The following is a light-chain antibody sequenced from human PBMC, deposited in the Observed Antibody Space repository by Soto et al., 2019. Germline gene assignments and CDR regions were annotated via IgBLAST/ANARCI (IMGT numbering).Light chain of an antibody. CDR1: QSVSSC. Sequence: LTQSPVTLSLSPGERATLSCRASQSVSSCLACYQQKPGQAPRLLIYDASNRATGIPARFSGSGSGTDFTLTISSLEPEDFAVYYCQQRCNWPPITFGQGTRLEIK. J-gene: IGKJ5*01. CDR2: DAS. CDR3: QQRCNWPPIT. V-gene: IGKV3-11*01.